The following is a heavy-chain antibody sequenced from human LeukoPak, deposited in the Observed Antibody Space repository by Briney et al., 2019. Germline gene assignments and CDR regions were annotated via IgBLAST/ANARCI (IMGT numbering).Heavy chain of an antibody. J-gene: IGHJ4*02. D-gene: IGHD6-6*01. CDR3: ARGLLYSSSSNFDY. Sequence: GGSLRLSCAASGFTFSSYAMHWVRQAPGKGLEWVAVISYDGSNKCYADSVKGRFTISRDNSKNTLYLQMNSLRAEDTAVYYCARGLLYSSSSNFDYWGQGTLVTVSS. CDR1: GFTFSSYA. CDR2: ISYDGSNK. V-gene: IGHV3-30-3*01.